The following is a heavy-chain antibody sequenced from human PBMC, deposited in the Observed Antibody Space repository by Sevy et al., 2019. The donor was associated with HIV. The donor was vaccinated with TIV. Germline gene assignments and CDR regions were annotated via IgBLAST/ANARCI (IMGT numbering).Heavy chain of an antibody. CDR2: TRNKANSYTT. CDR1: GFTFSDHY. CDR3: ARASRRDYYYGMDV. J-gene: IGHJ6*02. V-gene: IGHV3-72*01. Sequence: GGSLRLSCAASGFTFSDHYMDWVRQAPGKGLEWVGRTRNKANSYTTKHAASVKGRFTIHRDDSKYLLYLQMNSLKTEDTAVYNWARASRRDYYYGMDVWGQGTTVTVSS.